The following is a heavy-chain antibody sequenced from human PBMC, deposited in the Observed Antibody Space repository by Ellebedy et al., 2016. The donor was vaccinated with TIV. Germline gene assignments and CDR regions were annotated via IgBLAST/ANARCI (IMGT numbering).Heavy chain of an antibody. D-gene: IGHD6-19*01. CDR3: AKEGGSGHDNSHFDY. CDR2: ISEIGGST. J-gene: IGHJ4*02. V-gene: IGHV3-23*01. Sequence: GESLKISXVVSGFTLRNYDMSWVRQAPGKGLECVAAISEIGGSTFYADSVKGRFTISRDNSKNTLYLQMNSLRAEDTAVYYCAKEGGSGHDNSHFDYWGQGTLVTVS. CDR1: GFTLRNYD.